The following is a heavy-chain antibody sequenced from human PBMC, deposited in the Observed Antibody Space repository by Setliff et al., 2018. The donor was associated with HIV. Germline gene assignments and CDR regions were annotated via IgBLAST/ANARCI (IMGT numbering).Heavy chain of an antibody. CDR3: VTSSSWSSRLSF. J-gene: IGHJ4*02. CDR2: TSHSGKT. Sequence: SETLSLTCAVYGGPLSGHYWSWIRQPPGQGLEWIGETSHSGKTNYNPSLKSRVTISVDTSKNQFSLKLTSVTAADTAVYYCVTSSSWSSRLSFWGPGMSVTVSS. V-gene: IGHV4-34*01. CDR1: GGPLSGHY. D-gene: IGHD2-2*01.